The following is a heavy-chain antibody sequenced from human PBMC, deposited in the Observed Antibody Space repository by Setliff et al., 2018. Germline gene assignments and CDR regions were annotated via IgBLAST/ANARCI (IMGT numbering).Heavy chain of an antibody. D-gene: IGHD3-10*01. CDR3: ARDRTRFTMVRGVIITRAFDY. CDR2: INHSGST. CDR1: GGSFSGYY. Sequence: SETLSLTCAVYGGSFSGYYWSWIRQPPGKGLEWIGEINHSGSTYYNPSLKSRVTISVDTSKNQFSLKLSSVTAADTAVYYCARDRTRFTMVRGVIITRAFDYWGQGTLVTVSS. V-gene: IGHV4-34*01. J-gene: IGHJ4*02.